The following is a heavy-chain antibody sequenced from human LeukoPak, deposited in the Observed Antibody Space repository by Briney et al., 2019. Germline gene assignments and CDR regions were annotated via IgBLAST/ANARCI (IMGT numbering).Heavy chain of an antibody. Sequence: PGGSLRLSCTASGFTFGDYAMSWVRQAPGKGLEWVGFIRSKAYGGTTEYAASVKGRFTISRDDSKSIAYLQMNSLKTEDTAVYYCTRVVRYYDSSGCFDYWGQGTLVTVSS. J-gene: IGHJ4*02. CDR3: TRVVRYYDSSGCFDY. CDR2: IRSKAYGGTT. CDR1: GFTFGDYA. V-gene: IGHV3-49*04. D-gene: IGHD3-22*01.